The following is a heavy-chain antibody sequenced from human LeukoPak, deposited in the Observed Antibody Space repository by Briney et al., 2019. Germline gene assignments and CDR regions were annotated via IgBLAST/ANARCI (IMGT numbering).Heavy chain of an antibody. Sequence: GASVKVSCMASGYTFTSYGISWVRQAPGQGLECMGWISAYNGNTNYAQKLQGRVTMTTDTSTSTAYMELRSLRSDDTAVYYCARGVGSSGYPDDAFDIWGQGTMVTVSS. CDR1: GYTFTSYG. CDR3: ARGVGSSGYPDDAFDI. D-gene: IGHD3-22*01. J-gene: IGHJ3*02. CDR2: ISAYNGNT. V-gene: IGHV1-18*01.